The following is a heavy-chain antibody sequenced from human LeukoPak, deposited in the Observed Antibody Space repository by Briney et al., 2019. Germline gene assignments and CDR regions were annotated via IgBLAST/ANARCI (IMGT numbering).Heavy chain of an antibody. D-gene: IGHD4-23*01. CDR3: ARTSYYGGNCDFDN. Sequence: KPSQTLSLTCTVSGGSIDDADYYWSWIRQHPGKGLEWIAYIYYSGSTYYNPSLKSRVAMSVDTSKNHFSLRLSSVTAADTAVYYCARTSYYGGNCDFDNWGQGTLVTVSS. V-gene: IGHV4-31*03. CDR1: GGSIDDADYY. CDR2: IYYSGST. J-gene: IGHJ4*02.